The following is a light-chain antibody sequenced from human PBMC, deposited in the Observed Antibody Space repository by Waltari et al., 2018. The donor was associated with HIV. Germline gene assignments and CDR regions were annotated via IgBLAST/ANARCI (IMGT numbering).Light chain of an antibody. V-gene: IGKV1-39*01. CDR1: QHIPMY. Sequence: DIQMSQSPSALSAFIADRVTISCRASQHIPMYVNWYQQKPGKAPNLLIYSASTLQPGVPSRFSGRASGTDFTLTISSLQPEDSARYFCQQSYSIPLTFGGGTNVEIK. J-gene: IGKJ4*01. CDR3: QQSYSIPLT. CDR2: SAS.